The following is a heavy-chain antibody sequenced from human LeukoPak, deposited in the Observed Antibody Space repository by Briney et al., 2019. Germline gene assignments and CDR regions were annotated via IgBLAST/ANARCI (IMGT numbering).Heavy chain of an antibody. CDR1: GYTFTGYY. V-gene: IGHV1-2*02. D-gene: IGHD6-13*01. Sequence: HVASVKVSCKASGYTFTGYYMHWVRQAPGQGLEWMGWINPNSGGTNYAQKFQGRVTMSRDTSISTAYMELSRLRSDDTAVYYCAREFDKRQQLVRYWGQGTLVTVSS. CDR3: AREFDKRQQLVRY. CDR2: INPNSGGT. J-gene: IGHJ4*02.